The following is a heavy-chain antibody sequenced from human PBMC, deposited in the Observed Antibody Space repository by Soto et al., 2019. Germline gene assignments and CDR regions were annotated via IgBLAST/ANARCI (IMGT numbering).Heavy chain of an antibody. Sequence: QLQLQESGPGLVKPSETLSLTCTVSGGSISSSSYYWGWIRQPPGKGLEWIGSIYYSGSTYYNPSLTSRVTISVDTSKNQFSLKLSSVTAADTAVYYCARLPMTTVTTWFDPWGQGTLVTVSS. CDR3: ARLPMTTVTTWFDP. J-gene: IGHJ5*02. D-gene: IGHD4-17*01. V-gene: IGHV4-39*01. CDR1: GGSISSSSYY. CDR2: IYYSGST.